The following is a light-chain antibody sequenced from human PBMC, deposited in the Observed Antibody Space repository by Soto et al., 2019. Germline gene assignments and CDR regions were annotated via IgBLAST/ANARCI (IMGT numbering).Light chain of an antibody. CDR1: SSDVGDYTY. J-gene: IGLJ7*01. Sequence: QPVLTQPRSVSGSPGQSVTISCTGTSSDVGDYTYVSWYQHHPGKAPKLMIFDVTKRPSGVPDRFSGSKSGNTASLTISGLQAEDEADYYCCSYAGSSPSVVFGGGTQLTVL. CDR3: CSYAGSSPSVV. CDR2: DVT. V-gene: IGLV2-11*01.